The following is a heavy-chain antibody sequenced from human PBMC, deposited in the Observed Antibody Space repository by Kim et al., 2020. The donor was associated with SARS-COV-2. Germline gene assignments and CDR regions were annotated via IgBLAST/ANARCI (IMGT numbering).Heavy chain of an antibody. CDR2: IYYSGST. Sequence: SETLSLTCTVSGGSISSYYWSWIRQPPGKGLEWIGYIYYSGSTNYNPSLKSRVTISVDTSKNQFSLKLSSVTAADTAVYYCARHSSSWSGVFDYWGQGTLVTVSS. D-gene: IGHD6-13*01. V-gene: IGHV4-59*01. CDR3: ARHSSSWSGVFDY. CDR1: GGSISSYY. J-gene: IGHJ4*02.